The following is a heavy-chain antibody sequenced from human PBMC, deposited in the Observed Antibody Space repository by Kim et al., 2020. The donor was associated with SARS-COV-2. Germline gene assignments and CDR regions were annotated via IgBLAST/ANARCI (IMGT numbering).Heavy chain of an antibody. CDR1: GGSISSSSYY. CDR3: ARHYDSSGPYYFDY. J-gene: IGHJ4*02. V-gene: IGHV4-39*01. Sequence: SETLSLTCTVSGGSISSSSYYWGWIRQPPGKGLEWIGSIYYSGSTYYNPSLKSRVTISVDTSKNQFSLKLSSVTAADTAVYYCARHYDSSGPYYFDYWGQGTLVTVS. D-gene: IGHD3-22*01. CDR2: IYYSGST.